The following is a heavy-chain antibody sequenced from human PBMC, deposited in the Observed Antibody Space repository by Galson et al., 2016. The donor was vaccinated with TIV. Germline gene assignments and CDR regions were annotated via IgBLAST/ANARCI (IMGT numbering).Heavy chain of an antibody. CDR1: GYTFTGYY. CDR3: AKGYTDLTPGVDQ. V-gene: IGHV1-2*02. J-gene: IGHJ4*02. Sequence: SVKVSCKASGYTFTGYYIHWVRQAPGQGLEWMGWINPNSGGTHYAQKFQGRVTMTRDTSITTAYIELSRLRSDDTAVCYCAKGYTDLTPGVDQWGQGTLVTVSS. D-gene: IGHD4-23*01. CDR2: INPNSGGT.